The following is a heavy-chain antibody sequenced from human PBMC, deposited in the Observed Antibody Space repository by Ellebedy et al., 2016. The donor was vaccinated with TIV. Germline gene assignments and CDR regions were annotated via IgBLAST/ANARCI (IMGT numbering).Heavy chain of an antibody. CDR3: AKERGGGSDSSAPRYYFDY. D-gene: IGHD3-22*01. CDR1: GFTFSSYA. Sequence: GESLKISCAASGFTFSSYAMSWVRQAPGKGLEWVSTISHTGSRTYYADCVEGRFTISRDNSKKTLYLQMNSLRAEDTAIYYCAKERGGGSDSSAPRYYFDYWGLGTLVTVSS. V-gene: IGHV3-23*01. CDR2: ISHTGSRT. J-gene: IGHJ4*02.